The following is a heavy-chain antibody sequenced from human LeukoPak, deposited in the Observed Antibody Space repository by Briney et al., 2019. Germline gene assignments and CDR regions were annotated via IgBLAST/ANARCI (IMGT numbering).Heavy chain of an antibody. J-gene: IGHJ6*04. CDR1: GYTFTGYY. Sequence: ASVKVSCKASGYTFTGYYMHWVRRAPGQGLEWMGWINPNSGGTNYAQKFQGWVTMTRDMSISTAYMELSRLRSDDTAVYYCATADCSGGSCPIDVWGKGTTVTVSS. CDR3: ATADCSGGSCPIDV. D-gene: IGHD2-15*01. CDR2: INPNSGGT. V-gene: IGHV1-2*04.